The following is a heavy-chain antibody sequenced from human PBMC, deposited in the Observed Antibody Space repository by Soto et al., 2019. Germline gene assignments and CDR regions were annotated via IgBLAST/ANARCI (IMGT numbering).Heavy chain of an antibody. CDR3: ASSVAKYYYYGMDV. D-gene: IGHD5-12*01. Sequence: QVQLVQSGAEVKKPGSSVKVSCKASGGTFRSYAISWVRQAPGQGLEWMGGIIPIFGTANYAQKFQGRVTITADESTTTAYWELSSLRSEDTAVYYCASSVAKYYYYGMDVWGQGTTVTVSS. CDR1: GGTFRSYA. J-gene: IGHJ6*02. CDR2: IIPIFGTA. V-gene: IGHV1-69*12.